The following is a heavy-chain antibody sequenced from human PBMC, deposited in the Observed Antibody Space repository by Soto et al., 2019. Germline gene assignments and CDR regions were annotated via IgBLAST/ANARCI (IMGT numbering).Heavy chain of an antibody. V-gene: IGHV3-23*01. D-gene: IGHD6-19*01. Sequence: EVQLLESGGDLAQPGGSLRLICAASGFTFSNYAMTWVRQAPGKGLEWVSTITSAGSTFYDDNVKGRLTISRDKSKSTLYLQMNSLGAEDTAAYYCAKTDIFPSHSSGWANRFDSWGQGTLVTVSS. CDR2: ITSAGST. CDR1: GFTFSNYA. J-gene: IGHJ4*02. CDR3: AKTDIFPSHSSGWANRFDS.